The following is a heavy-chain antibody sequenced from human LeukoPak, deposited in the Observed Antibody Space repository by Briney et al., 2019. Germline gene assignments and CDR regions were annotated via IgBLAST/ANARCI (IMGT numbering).Heavy chain of an antibody. D-gene: IGHD6-19*01. J-gene: IGHJ4*02. CDR3: ARDRGSPVRALAGNS. V-gene: IGHV3-23*01. Sequence: PGGTLRLSCAASGFIFNDYGMSWVRHAPGKGLERVSAISGRGDYTFYADSVTGRFTISRDNSNNTLYLQMNSLRVEDTAMYYCARDRGSPVRALAGNSWGQGILVTVSS. CDR1: GFIFNDYG. CDR2: ISGRGDYT.